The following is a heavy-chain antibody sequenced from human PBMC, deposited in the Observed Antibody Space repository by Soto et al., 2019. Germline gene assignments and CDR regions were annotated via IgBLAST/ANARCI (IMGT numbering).Heavy chain of an antibody. CDR2: INHSGAT. CDR1: RFSVTNNKY. CDR3: ARDSRYCTAGGCSIMRDAFDV. V-gene: IGHV4-4*02. Sequence: QAQLQESGPGLVRPSGTLSLTCTVSRFSVTNNKYWNWVRQSPGKALEWICEINHSGATYYNPSLSGRASISMDTSKNQISLNLTYVTAAEMAVYYCARDSRYCTAGGCSIMRDAFDVWGQGPLVTVSS. D-gene: IGHD2-15*01. J-gene: IGHJ3*01.